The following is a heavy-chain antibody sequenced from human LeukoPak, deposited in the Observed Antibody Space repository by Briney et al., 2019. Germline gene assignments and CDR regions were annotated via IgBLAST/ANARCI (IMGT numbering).Heavy chain of an antibody. D-gene: IGHD4-17*01. V-gene: IGHV3-74*01. CDR2: INTDGSST. CDR3: ARGHYEFDY. Sequence: PGGSLRLSCAASGFTFSSDGMHWVRQAQGKGLGGVSRINTDGSSTSYADSVKGRFTISRDNAKNTLYLQMNSLRAEDTAVYYCARGHYEFDYWGQGTLVTVSS. CDR1: GFTFSSDG. J-gene: IGHJ4*02.